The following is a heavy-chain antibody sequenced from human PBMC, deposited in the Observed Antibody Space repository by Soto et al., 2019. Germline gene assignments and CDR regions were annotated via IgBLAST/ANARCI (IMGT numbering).Heavy chain of an antibody. Sequence: GGALRLPCAASGFTFRSYSMNWVRQAPGKGLEWVSYISSSSSNIYYEDSVKGRFTISRDNAKNSLYLQMNSLRAEDTAVYYCARDSGYCYYYYMDVWGKGTTVTVSS. CDR1: GFTFRSYS. CDR3: ARDSGYCYYYYMDV. J-gene: IGHJ6*03. CDR2: ISSSSSNI. V-gene: IGHV3-48*01.